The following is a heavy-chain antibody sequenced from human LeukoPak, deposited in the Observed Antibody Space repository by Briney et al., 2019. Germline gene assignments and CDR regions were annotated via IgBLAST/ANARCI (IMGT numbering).Heavy chain of an antibody. CDR3: AKGLLYEDFDY. V-gene: IGHV3-23*01. CDR2: IFQGGGEI. Sequence: GGSLRLSCAASGFTFSTFAMIWVRQPPGKGLEWVSSIFQGGGEIHYADSVRGRFTISRDNSKNTLYLQMNSLRAEDTAVYYCAKGLLYEDFDYWGQGTLVTVSS. CDR1: GFTFSTFA. D-gene: IGHD5/OR15-5a*01. J-gene: IGHJ4*02.